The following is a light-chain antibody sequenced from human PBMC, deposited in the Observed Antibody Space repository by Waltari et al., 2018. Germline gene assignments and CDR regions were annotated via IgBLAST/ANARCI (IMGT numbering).Light chain of an antibody. CDR3: QQYLSTPPT. Sequence: VSLGERATINCKSSQSVLYSSNNKNYLAWYQQKPGQPPKLLIYWASTRESGVPDRFSGSGSGTDFTLTISSLQAEDVAVYYCQQYLSTPPTFGQGTKVEIK. V-gene: IGKV4-1*01. J-gene: IGKJ1*01. CDR1: QSVLYSSNNKNY. CDR2: WAS.